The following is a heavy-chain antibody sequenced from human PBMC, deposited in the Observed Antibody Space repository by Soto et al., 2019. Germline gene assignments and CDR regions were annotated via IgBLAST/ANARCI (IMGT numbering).Heavy chain of an antibody. J-gene: IGHJ4*02. Sequence: PSETLSLTCTVSGGSVSSGSYYWSWIRQPPGKGLEWIGYIYYSGSTNYNPSLKSRVTISVDTSKNQFSLKLSSVTAADTAVYYCAMSTRYQLPFDYWGQGTLVTVSS. CDR2: IYYSGST. CDR1: GGSVSSGSYY. V-gene: IGHV4-61*01. D-gene: IGHD2-2*01. CDR3: AMSTRYQLPFDY.